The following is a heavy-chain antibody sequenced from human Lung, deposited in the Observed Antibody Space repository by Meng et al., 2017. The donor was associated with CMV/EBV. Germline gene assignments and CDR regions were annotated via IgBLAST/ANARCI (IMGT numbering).Heavy chain of an antibody. Sequence: CKASGYTFHSYGISWVRQAPGQGREWMGWISAYNGNTKYAQKLQGRVTMTTDTSTSTAYMELRSLRSDDTAVYYCGRGAGANWFDPWGQGTLVTVSS. J-gene: IGHJ5*02. CDR2: ISAYNGNT. D-gene: IGHD1-14*01. CDR3: GRGAGANWFDP. V-gene: IGHV1-18*01. CDR1: GYTFHSYG.